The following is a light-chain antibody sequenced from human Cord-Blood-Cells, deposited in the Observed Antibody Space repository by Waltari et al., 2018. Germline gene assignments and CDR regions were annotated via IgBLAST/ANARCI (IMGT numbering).Light chain of an antibody. J-gene: IGKJ2*02. V-gene: IGKV1-39*01. CDR2: AAS. CDR3: QQYYSNPCT. CDR1: QSISSY. Sequence: DIQVTPAPSSLYASVRDIHTITCRASQSISSYLNWYQHKPGKAPKLLIYAASSLQSGVPSRFSGSGSGTDFTLTISSLQSEDFATYYCQQYYSNPCTFGQGTKLEIK.